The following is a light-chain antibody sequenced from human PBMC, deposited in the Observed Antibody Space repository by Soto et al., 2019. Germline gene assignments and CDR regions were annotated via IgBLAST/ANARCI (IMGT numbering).Light chain of an antibody. CDR3: TSYTSSSTLG. CDR1: SSDVGGYNY. Sequence: QSALTQPASVSGSPGQSITISCTGTSSDVGGYNYVSWYQQHPGKAPKLLIYHVTNRPSGVSNRFSGSKSGNTASLTISGLLAEDDADYYCTSYTSSSTLGFGGGTKVTVL. J-gene: IGLJ2*01. V-gene: IGLV2-14*03. CDR2: HVT.